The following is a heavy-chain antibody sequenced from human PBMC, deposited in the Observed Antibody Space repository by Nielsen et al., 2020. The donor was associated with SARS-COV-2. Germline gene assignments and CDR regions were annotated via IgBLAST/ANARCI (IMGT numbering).Heavy chain of an antibody. CDR1: GGSISSGGYY. CDR2: IYYSGST. CDR3: ARDSRMTTVGVDV. J-gene: IGHJ6*02. Sequence: SETLSLTCTVSGGSISSGGYYWSWIRQHPGKGLEWIGYIYYSGSTYYNPSLKSRVTISVDTSKNQFSLKLSSVTAADTAVYYCARDSRMTTVGVDVWGQGTTVTVSS. D-gene: IGHD4-23*01. V-gene: IGHV4-31*03.